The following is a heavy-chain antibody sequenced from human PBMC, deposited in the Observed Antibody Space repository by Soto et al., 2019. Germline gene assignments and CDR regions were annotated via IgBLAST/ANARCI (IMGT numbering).Heavy chain of an antibody. CDR3: AIESMAQILTGTWFDP. J-gene: IGHJ5*02. Sequence: QVQLVQSGAEVKKPGASVKVSCKASGYTFTSYYMHWVRQAPGQGLEWMGIINPSGGSTSYAQKFQGRVTMTRDTSTSTVYMELSSLRSEDTAVYYCAIESMAQILTGTWFDPWGQGTLVTVSS. D-gene: IGHD3-9*01. V-gene: IGHV1-46*03. CDR1: GYTFTSYY. CDR2: INPSGGST.